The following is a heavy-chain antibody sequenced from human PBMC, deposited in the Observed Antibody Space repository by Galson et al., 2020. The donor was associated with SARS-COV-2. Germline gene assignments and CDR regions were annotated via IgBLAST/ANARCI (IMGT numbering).Heavy chain of an antibody. CDR3: ARGAEGRRIRVVVPDYSSYMDV. V-gene: IGHV4-34*01. J-gene: IGHJ6*03. Sequence: SETLSLTCAVYGGSFRNYYWTWIRQSPEKGLEWLGEINYRGSTNYNPSLKSRVAMSVDASKNQFSLSLSSVTAADTAVYYCARGAEGRRIRVVVPDYSSYMDVGGSGTTVTVAS. CDR2: INYRGST. CDR1: GGSFRNYY. D-gene: IGHD2-15*01.